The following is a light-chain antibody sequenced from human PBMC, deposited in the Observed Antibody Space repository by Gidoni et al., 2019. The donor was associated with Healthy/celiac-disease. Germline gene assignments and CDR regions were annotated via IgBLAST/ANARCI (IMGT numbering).Light chain of an antibody. CDR2: DVS. Sequence: QSALTQPASVSGSPGQSITISCTGTSSDVGGYTYVSWYQQHPGKAPKLMIYDVSNRPSGISNRFSGSKYGNTASLTISGLQAEDEADYYCSSYTSSSTLYVVFGGGTKLTVL. CDR1: SSDVGGYTY. J-gene: IGLJ2*01. CDR3: SSYTSSSTLYVV. V-gene: IGLV2-14*03.